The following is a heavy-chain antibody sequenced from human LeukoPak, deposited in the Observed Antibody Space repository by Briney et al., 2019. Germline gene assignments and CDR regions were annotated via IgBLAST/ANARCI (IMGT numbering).Heavy chain of an antibody. Sequence: GGSLRLSCAASGFIFNNYAMAWVRQAPGQGLEWISAITDSGRDTYYADSVKGRFTISRDNAKNSLYLQMNSLRVEDTAVYYCAREDTGVAFDIWGQGTTVTV. D-gene: IGHD2-8*01. CDR1: GFIFNNYA. CDR2: ITDSGRDT. V-gene: IGHV3-23*01. CDR3: AREDTGVAFDI. J-gene: IGHJ3*02.